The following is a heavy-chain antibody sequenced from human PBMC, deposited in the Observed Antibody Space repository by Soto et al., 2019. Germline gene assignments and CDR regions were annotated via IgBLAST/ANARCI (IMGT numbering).Heavy chain of an antibody. J-gene: IGHJ5*02. V-gene: IGHV5-51*01. D-gene: IGHD5-12*01. CDR2: IYPGDSDT. Sequence: GESLKISCKGSGYSFTSYWIGWVRQMPGKGLEWMGIIYPGDSDTRYSPSFQGQVTISADKSISTAYLQWSSLKASDTAMYYGARDGSSEYSGYGLGSWFDPWGQGTLVTVSS. CDR1: GYSFTSYW. CDR3: ARDGSSEYSGYGLGSWFDP.